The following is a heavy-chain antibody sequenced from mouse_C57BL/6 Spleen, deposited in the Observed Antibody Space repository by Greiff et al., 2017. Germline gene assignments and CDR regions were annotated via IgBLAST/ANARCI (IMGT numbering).Heavy chain of an antibody. Sequence: QVQLKQPGTELVKPGASVKLSCKASGYTFTSYWMHWVKQRPGQGLEWIGNINPSNGGTNYNEKFKSKATLTVDKSSSTAYMQLSSLTSEDAAVYYCAREGVVATRGTYWYFDVWGTGTTVTVSS. CDR2: INPSNGGT. CDR1: GYTFTSYW. J-gene: IGHJ1*03. CDR3: AREGVVATRGTYWYFDV. V-gene: IGHV1-53*01. D-gene: IGHD1-1*01.